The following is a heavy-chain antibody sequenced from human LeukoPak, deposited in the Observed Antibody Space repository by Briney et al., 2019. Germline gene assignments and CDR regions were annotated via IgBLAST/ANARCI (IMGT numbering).Heavy chain of an antibody. J-gene: IGHJ5*02. CDR1: GGSISSSDSY. V-gene: IGHV4-39*01. Sequence: SETLSLTCTVSGGSISSSDSYWGWIRQPQGQGLEWIGSMYYSGSTYYNPSLKSRVTISVDTSKNQFSLKLNSVTAADTAVYYCARHPPRDCSSSSCYKRWFDPWGQGTLVTVSS. CDR2: MYYSGST. D-gene: IGHD2-2*02. CDR3: ARHPPRDCSSSSCYKRWFDP.